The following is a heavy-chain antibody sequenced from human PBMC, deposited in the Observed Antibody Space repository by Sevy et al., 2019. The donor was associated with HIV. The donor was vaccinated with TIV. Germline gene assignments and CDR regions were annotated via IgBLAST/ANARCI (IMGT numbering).Heavy chain of an antibody. J-gene: IGHJ4*02. V-gene: IGHV1-2*06. CDR3: GRSAYHSTAHDPYYCGS. D-gene: IGHD2-21*01. Sequence: ASVKVSCKTSGSTIIGHYIHWIRRAPGHGLEWMGRINVNNGDTTYAQKFQVRVTVTRDTSISPAYMELSKLRSDDSAMYYCGRSAYHSTAHDPYYCGSWGKGTLVTVSS. CDR1: GSTIIGHY. CDR2: INVNNGDT.